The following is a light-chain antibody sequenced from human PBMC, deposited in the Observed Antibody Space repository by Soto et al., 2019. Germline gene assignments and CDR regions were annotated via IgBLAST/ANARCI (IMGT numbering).Light chain of an antibody. Sequence: AIKMTKSPSSLSASVGDRVTITCRASQVIRNDLGWYQQKPGKATKLLIYAASSLQSGVPSRFSGSGSGTDFTLTISSLQPEDFATYYCLQDYNYPRTFGQGTKVDIK. J-gene: IGKJ1*01. CDR3: LQDYNYPRT. CDR1: QVIRND. V-gene: IGKV1-6*01. CDR2: AAS.